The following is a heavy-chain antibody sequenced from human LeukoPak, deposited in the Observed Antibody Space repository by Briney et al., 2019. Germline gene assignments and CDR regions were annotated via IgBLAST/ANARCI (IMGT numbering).Heavy chain of an antibody. J-gene: IGHJ4*02. Sequence: GASVKVSCKASGYTFTGYYMHWVRQAPGQGLEWMGWINPNSGGTNYAQKFQGRVTMTRDTSISTAYMELSRLRSDDTAVYYCARAQNDWSSINYGSGSYYKDYWGQGTLVTVSS. CDR3: ARAQNDWSSINYGSGSYYKDY. D-gene: IGHD3-10*01. V-gene: IGHV1-2*02. CDR2: INPNSGGT. CDR1: GYTFTGYY.